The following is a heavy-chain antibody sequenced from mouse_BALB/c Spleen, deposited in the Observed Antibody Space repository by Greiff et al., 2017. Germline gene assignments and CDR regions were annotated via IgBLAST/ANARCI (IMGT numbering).Heavy chain of an antibody. CDR2: INPSNGGT. CDR3: TREAVRRRNAMDY. D-gene: IGHD2-14*01. J-gene: IGHJ4*01. Sequence: VQLQQSGAELVKPGASVKLSCKASGYTFTSYYMYWVKQRPGQGLEWIGEINPSNGGTNFNEKFKSKATLTVDKSSSTAYMQLSSLTSEDSAVYYCTREAVRRRNAMDYWGQGTSVTVSS. CDR1: GYTFTSYY. V-gene: IGHV1S81*02.